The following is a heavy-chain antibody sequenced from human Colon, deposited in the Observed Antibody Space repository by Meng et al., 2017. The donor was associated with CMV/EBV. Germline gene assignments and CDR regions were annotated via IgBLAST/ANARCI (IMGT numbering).Heavy chain of an antibody. Sequence: ASAKVFCKTSGYSFTTYGISRLRQAPGQGLEWLGWIMTNTNYAQKFQGRVTVTTDTSTSTAYMELRNLTSDGTAVYYCARDVAMRTRVVPAAMYWGQGTLVTVSS. J-gene: IGHJ4*02. D-gene: IGHD2-2*01. CDR1: GYSFTTYG. V-gene: IGHV1-18*01. CDR2: IMTNT. CDR3: ARDVAMRTRVVPAAMY.